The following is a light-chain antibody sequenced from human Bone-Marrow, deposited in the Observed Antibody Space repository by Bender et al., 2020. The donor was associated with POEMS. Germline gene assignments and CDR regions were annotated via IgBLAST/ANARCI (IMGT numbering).Light chain of an antibody. V-gene: IGLV1-44*01. Sequence: QSVLTQPPSASGTPGQRVTISCSGGSSNIGAHAVNWYQHLPGTAPKLLIYSSHRRPSGVSNRFSGSKSGNTASLTISGLLAEDEANYYCSSYTSSTSLMVFGGGTKLTVL. J-gene: IGLJ3*02. CDR2: SSH. CDR1: SSNIGAHA. CDR3: SSYTSSTSLMV.